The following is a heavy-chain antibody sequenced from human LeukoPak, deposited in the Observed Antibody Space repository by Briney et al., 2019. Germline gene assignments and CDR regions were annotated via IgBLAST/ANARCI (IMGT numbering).Heavy chain of an antibody. D-gene: IGHD5-12*01. Sequence: PGGSLRLSCAASGFTFSSYAMNWVRQAPGKGLEWVSVISGSGGSTNYADSVKGRFTISRDNSKNTPYLQMNSLRAEDTAVYYCAKKGIIGSAYDLGGDNWSTPGAREPWSPSPQ. CDR3: AKKGIIGSAYDLGGDNWSTP. CDR1: GFTFSSYA. CDR2: ISGSGGST. J-gene: IGHJ5*02. V-gene: IGHV3-23*01.